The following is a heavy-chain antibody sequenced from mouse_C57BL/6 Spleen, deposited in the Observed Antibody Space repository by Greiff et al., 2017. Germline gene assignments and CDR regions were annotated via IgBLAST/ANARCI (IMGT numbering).Heavy chain of an antibody. CDR1: GYTFTSYW. Sequence: QVQLQQSGAELVRPGSSVKLSCKASGYTFTSYWMHWVKQRPIQGLEWIGNIDPSDSETHYNQKFKDKATLTVDKSSSTAYMQLSSLTSEDSAVYYGARGGYYEGVGYAMDYWGQGTSVTVSS. D-gene: IGHD1-1*01. V-gene: IGHV1-52*01. J-gene: IGHJ4*01. CDR2: IDPSDSET. CDR3: ARGGYYEGVGYAMDY.